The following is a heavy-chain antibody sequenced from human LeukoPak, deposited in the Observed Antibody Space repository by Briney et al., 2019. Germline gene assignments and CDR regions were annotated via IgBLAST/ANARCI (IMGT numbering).Heavy chain of an antibody. D-gene: IGHD3-10*01. CDR2: MNNDGSTI. Sequence: GGSLRLSCEASGFTFSNSWMHWVRQAPGEGLVWVSRMNNDGSTIDYADSVKGRFTISRDNAKNTLYLQMNSLRVEDMAVYYCVRAGNYYYPYWGQGTLVTVSS. CDR1: GFTFSNSW. CDR3: VRAGNYYYPY. V-gene: IGHV3-74*01. J-gene: IGHJ4*02.